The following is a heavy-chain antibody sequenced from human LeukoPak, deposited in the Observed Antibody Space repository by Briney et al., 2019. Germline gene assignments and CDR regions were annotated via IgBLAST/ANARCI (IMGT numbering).Heavy chain of an antibody. CDR3: AIIEVFGVVPSDY. D-gene: IGHD3-3*01. CDR2: IYSGGST. J-gene: IGHJ4*02. V-gene: IGHV3-66*02. Sequence: GGSLRLSCAASGFTVSSNYMSWVRQAPGKGLEWVSVIYSGGSTYYADSVKGRFTISRDNSKNTLYLQMNSLRAEDTAVYYCAIIEVFGVVPSDYWGQGTLVTVPS. CDR1: GFTVSSNY.